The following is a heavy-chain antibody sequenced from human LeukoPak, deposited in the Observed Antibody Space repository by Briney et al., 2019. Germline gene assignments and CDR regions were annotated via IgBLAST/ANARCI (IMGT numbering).Heavy chain of an antibody. V-gene: IGHV3-64*04. CDR2: INGNGGTT. J-gene: IGHJ4*02. CDR3: AKDVGMIGYCSGGSCYAIDY. Sequence: GGSLRLSCSACGFSFSTYAMHWVRQAPGKGLEYVSAINGNGGTTYYADSVKGRFIISRDNSKNTLYLQMNSLRAEDTAVYYCAKDVGMIGYCSGGSCYAIDYWGQGTLVTVSS. D-gene: IGHD2-15*01. CDR1: GFSFSTYA.